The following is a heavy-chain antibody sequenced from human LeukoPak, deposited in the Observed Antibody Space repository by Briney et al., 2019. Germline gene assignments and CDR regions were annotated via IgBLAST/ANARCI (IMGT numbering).Heavy chain of an antibody. Sequence: PGGSLRVSCAASGFTFSSYAMHWVRQAPGKGLEWMAIISYDGSIKLCADSVKGRFTISRDNSKNTLYLQMNSLRAEDTAVYYCARRDFYGGDPLVAFDIWGQGTMVTVSS. CDR2: ISYDGSIK. V-gene: IGHV3-30-3*01. CDR3: ARRDFYGGDPLVAFDI. D-gene: IGHD2-21*01. J-gene: IGHJ3*02. CDR1: GFTFSSYA.